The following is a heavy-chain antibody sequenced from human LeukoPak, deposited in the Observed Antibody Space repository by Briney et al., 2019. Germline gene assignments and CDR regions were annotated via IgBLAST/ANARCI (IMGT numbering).Heavy chain of an antibody. CDR2: IYYSGST. J-gene: IGHJ4*02. D-gene: IGHD2-2*01. V-gene: IGHV4-39*01. CDR1: GGSISSSIYY. CDR3: ARLADCSSNSCYDH. Sequence: SETLSLTCTVSGGSISSSIYYLGWIRQPPGKGLEWIVSIYYSGSTYYNPSLKSRVIISVDRSKNQFSLKLKSVTAADMAVYYCARLADCSSNSCYDHWGQGTLVTVSS.